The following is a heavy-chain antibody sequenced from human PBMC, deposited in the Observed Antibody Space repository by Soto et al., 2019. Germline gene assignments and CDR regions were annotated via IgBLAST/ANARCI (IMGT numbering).Heavy chain of an antibody. D-gene: IGHD6-13*01. CDR2: INAANGDT. Sequence: ASVKVSCKASGYTFTSYGIHWVRQAPGQRLEWMGWINAANGDTKYYADSVKGRFTISRDDSNNTLYLQMDSLRAEDTAVYYCAKDRTAAARNFDYWGQGTLVTVSS. J-gene: IGHJ4*02. V-gene: IGHV1-3*01. CDR1: GYTFTSYG. CDR3: AKDRTAAARNFDY.